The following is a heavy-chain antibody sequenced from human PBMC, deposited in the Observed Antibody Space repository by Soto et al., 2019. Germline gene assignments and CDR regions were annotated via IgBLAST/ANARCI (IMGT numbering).Heavy chain of an antibody. J-gene: IGHJ5*02. D-gene: IGHD3-16*01. Sequence: GASVKVSCKASGYTFTSYGISWVLQAPGQWLEWMGWISASNGNTNYAQKLQGRVTMTTDTSTSTAYMELRSLTSDDTAVYYCARDWGKNWFDPWGQGTLVTVSS. V-gene: IGHV1-18*04. CDR2: ISASNGNT. CDR3: ARDWGKNWFDP. CDR1: GYTFTSYG.